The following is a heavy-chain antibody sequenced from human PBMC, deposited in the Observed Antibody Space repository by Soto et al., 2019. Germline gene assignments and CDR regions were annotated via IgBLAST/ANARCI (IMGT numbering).Heavy chain of an antibody. J-gene: IGHJ4*02. V-gene: IGHV5-51*01. D-gene: IGHD5-12*01. Sequence: ESLKTSFKGAGYSFTSYWIGWVRQMPGKGLEWMGIIYPGDSDTRYSPSFQGQVTISADKSISTAYLQWSSLKASDTAMYYCARKMATMGYFDYWGQGTLVTVSS. CDR2: IYPGDSDT. CDR1: GYSFTSYW. CDR3: ARKMATMGYFDY.